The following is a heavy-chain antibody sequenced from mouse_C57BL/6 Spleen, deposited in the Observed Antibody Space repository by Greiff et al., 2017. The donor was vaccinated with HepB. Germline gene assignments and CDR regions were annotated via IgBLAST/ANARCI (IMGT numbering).Heavy chain of an antibody. D-gene: IGHD4-1*01. CDR2: IYPRDGST. CDR1: GYTFTDHP. Sequence: VQLQQSDAELVKPGASVKISCKVSGYTFTDHPIHWMKQRPEQGLEWIGYIYPRDGSTKYNEKFKGKATLTADNSSSTAYMQLNSLTSEDSAVFFCARSRNWEGPYWYFDVGGTGTTVTVSS. J-gene: IGHJ1*03. CDR3: ARSRNWEGPYWYFDV. V-gene: IGHV1-78*01.